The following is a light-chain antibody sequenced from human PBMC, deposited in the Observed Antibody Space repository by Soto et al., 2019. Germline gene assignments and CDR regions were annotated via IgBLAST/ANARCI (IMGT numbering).Light chain of an antibody. Sequence: QSALTQPASVSGSPGQSIAISCTGTSSDVGAYSYVSWYQQHPGKAPKLMIYEVSNRPSGVSNRFSGSKSDNTASLTISGLQAEDEADYYCYSFTSSTTWVFGGGTKVTVL. CDR3: YSFTSSTTWV. J-gene: IGLJ3*02. V-gene: IGLV2-14*01. CDR1: SSDVGAYSY. CDR2: EVS.